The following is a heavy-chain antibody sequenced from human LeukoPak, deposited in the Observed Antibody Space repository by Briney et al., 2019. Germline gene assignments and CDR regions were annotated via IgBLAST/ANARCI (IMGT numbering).Heavy chain of an antibody. D-gene: IGHD4-17*01. CDR3: ARENGDYNYYYGLGV. Sequence: PGGSLRLSCAASGFSFSAYNFHWVRQAPGKGLEWVSSITTSTYIYYADSVKGRFTISRDIAKNSVYLQMNSLGAGDTAAYYCARENGDYNYYYGLGVWGQGTTVTVSS. CDR1: GFSFSAYN. J-gene: IGHJ6*02. V-gene: IGHV3-69-1*01. CDR2: ITTSTYI.